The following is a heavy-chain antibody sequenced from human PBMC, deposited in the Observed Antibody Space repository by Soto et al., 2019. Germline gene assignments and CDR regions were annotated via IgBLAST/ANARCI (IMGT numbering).Heavy chain of an antibody. CDR2: INAGNGNT. CDR1: GYTFTSYC. V-gene: IGHV1-3*01. D-gene: IGHD3-22*01. Sequence: ASVKVSCKASGYTFTSYCIHWVRQAPGQRLEWTGWINAGNGNTKYPEKFQGRVTITRDTSASTAYLELSSLRSEDTAVYYCARDPNDSSAYYHHYYYGMDVWGQGTTVTVSS. J-gene: IGHJ6*02. CDR3: ARDPNDSSAYYHHYYYGMDV.